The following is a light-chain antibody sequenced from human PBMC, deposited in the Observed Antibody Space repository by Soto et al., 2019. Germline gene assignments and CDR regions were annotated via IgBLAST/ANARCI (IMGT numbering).Light chain of an antibody. CDR2: DVT. CDR1: SGDVGVYNY. V-gene: IGLV2-11*01. CDR3: CSYAGSYTLYV. J-gene: IGLJ1*01. Sequence: QPVLTQPPSVSGSPGQSVTISCTGTSGDVGVYNYVSWYQHHPGKAPKLMIYDVTKRPSGVPDRFSGSKSGNTASLTISGLQAEDEADYYCCSYAGSYTLYVFGTGTKLTVL.